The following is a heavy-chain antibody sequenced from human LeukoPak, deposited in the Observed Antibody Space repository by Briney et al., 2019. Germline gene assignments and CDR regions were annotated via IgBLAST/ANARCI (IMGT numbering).Heavy chain of an antibody. J-gene: IGHJ4*02. V-gene: IGHV3-33*01. Sequence: GRSLRLSCAASGFTFSSYGMHWVRQAPGKGLEWVAVIWYDGSNKYYADSVKGRFTISRDNSKNTLYLQMNSLRAEDTAVYYCARMTRHYYGSGSYPDYWGQGTLVTVSS. CDR1: GFTFSSYG. CDR2: IWYDGSNK. D-gene: IGHD3-10*01. CDR3: ARMTRHYYGSGSYPDY.